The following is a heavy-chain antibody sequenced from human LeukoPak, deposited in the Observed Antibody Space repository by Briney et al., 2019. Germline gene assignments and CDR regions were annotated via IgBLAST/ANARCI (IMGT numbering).Heavy chain of an antibody. CDR1: GGSISSGDYY. V-gene: IGHV4-30-4*01. CDR3: ARARGFGELLFGY. J-gene: IGHJ4*02. CDR2: IYYSGST. Sequence: PSQTLSLTCTVSGGSISSGDYYWSWIRQPPGKGLEWIGYIYYSGSTYYNPSLKSRVSISVDTSKNQFSLKLSSVTAADTAVYYCARARGFGELLFGYWGQGTLVTVSS. D-gene: IGHD3-10*01.